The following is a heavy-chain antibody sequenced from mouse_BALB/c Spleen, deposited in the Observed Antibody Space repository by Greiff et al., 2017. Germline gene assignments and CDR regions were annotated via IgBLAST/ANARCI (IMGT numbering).Heavy chain of an antibody. V-gene: IGHV14-3*02. CDR1: GFNIKDTY. D-gene: IGHD6-1*01. CDR2: IDPANGNT. J-gene: IGHJ4*01. CDR3: ASPLYAMDY. Sequence: VQLQQSGAELVKPGASVKLSCTASGFNIKDTYMHWVKQRPEQGLEWIGRIDPANGNTKYDPKFQGKATITADTSSNTAYLQLSSLTSEDTAVYYCASPLYAMDYWVKEPQSPSPQ.